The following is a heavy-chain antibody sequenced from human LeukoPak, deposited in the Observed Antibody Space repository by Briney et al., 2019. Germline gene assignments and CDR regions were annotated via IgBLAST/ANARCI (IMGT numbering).Heavy chain of an antibody. V-gene: IGHV3-64D*06. CDR3: VKGAILSSSLHDNYFDY. CDR1: GFTFSSYA. Sequence: GVSLRLSCSASGFTFSSYAMHWVRQAPGKGLEYVSAISSNGGSTYYADSVKGRFTISRDNSKNTLYLQMSSLRAEDTAVYYCVKGAILSSSLHDNYFDYWGQGTLVTVSS. CDR2: ISSNGGST. J-gene: IGHJ4*02. D-gene: IGHD3-3*01.